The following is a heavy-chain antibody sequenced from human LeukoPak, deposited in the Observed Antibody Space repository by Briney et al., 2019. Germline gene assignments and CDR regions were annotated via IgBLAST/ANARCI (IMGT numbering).Heavy chain of an antibody. CDR1: GGTFSSYA. CDR3: ARGGDGYNLDYYYYMDV. Sequence: SVRVSCKASGGTFSSYAIRWVRQAPGQGLEWMGGIIPMFGTADYAQKLQGRVTITADKSTSTAYMELSSLRSEDTAVYYCARGGDGYNLDYYYYMDVWGKGTTVTVSS. V-gene: IGHV1-69*06. D-gene: IGHD5-24*01. J-gene: IGHJ6*03. CDR2: IIPMFGTA.